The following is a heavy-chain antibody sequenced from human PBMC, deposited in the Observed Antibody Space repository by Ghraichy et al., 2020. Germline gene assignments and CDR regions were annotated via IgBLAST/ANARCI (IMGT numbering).Heavy chain of an antibody. CDR2: INHSGST. CDR1: GGSFSGYY. Sequence: SQTLSLTCAVYGGSFSGYYWSWIRQPPGKGLEWIGEINHSGSTNYNPSLKSRVTISVDTSKNQFSLKLSSVTAADTAVYYCAREDYGDYTWFDPWGQGTLVTVSS. D-gene: IGHD4-17*01. J-gene: IGHJ5*02. V-gene: IGHV4-34*01. CDR3: AREDYGDYTWFDP.